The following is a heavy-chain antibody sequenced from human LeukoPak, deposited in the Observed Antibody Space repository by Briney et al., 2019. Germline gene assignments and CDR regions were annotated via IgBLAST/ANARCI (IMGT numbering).Heavy chain of an antibody. CDR3: ARAPSGSYFHFDY. D-gene: IGHD3-10*01. V-gene: IGHV4-59*11. CDR1: GGSISSHY. Sequence: SETLSLTCTVSGGSISSHYWSWIRQPPGKGLEWIGYIYYSGSTNYNPSLKSRVTISVDTSKNQFSLKLSSVTAADTAVYYCARAPSGSYFHFDYWGQGTLVTVSS. CDR2: IYYSGST. J-gene: IGHJ4*02.